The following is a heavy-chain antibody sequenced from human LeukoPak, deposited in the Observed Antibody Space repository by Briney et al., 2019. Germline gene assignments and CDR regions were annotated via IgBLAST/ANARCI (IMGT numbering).Heavy chain of an antibody. CDR2: IWYDGSNK. CDR3: ARDFQYLVVGALPAY. V-gene: IGHV3-33*01. J-gene: IGHJ4*02. Sequence: PGGSLRLSCAASGFTFSSYGMHWVRQAPGKGLEWVAVIWYDGSNKYYADSVKGRFTISRDNSKNTLYLQMNSLRAEDTAVYYCARDFQYLVVGALPAYWGQGTLVTVSS. D-gene: IGHD1-26*01. CDR1: GFTFSSYG.